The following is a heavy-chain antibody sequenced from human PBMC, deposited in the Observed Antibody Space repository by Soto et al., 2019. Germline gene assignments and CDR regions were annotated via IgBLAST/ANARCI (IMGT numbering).Heavy chain of an antibody. Sequence: EVQLVESGGGLVQPGGSLRLSCAASGFTVSTKYMSWVRQAPGKGLEWVSVIYSGGSTFYADSVRGRFTISRDNPKNTVNLQTTSLRAEATAVYYCARDPWAADYWGQGTLVTVSA. J-gene: IGHJ4*02. V-gene: IGHV3-66*01. CDR1: GFTVSTKY. D-gene: IGHD3-16*01. CDR2: IYSGGST. CDR3: ARDPWAADY.